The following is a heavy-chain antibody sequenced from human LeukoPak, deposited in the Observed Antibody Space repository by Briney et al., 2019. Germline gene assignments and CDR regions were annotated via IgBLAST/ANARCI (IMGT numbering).Heavy chain of an antibody. CDR3: ASDLYYSIDY. Sequence: SETLSLTCTVSSYSISSGYYWGWIRQPPGKGLEWIGNIYHSGSTYYNPSLKSRVTISVDTSKNQFSLKLSSVTAADTAVYYCASDLYYSIDYWGQGTLVTVSS. V-gene: IGHV4-38-2*02. J-gene: IGHJ4*02. D-gene: IGHD3-10*01. CDR2: IYHSGST. CDR1: SYSISSGYY.